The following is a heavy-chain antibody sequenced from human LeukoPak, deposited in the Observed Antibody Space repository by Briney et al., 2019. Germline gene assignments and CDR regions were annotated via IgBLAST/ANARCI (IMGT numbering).Heavy chain of an antibody. Sequence: GGSLRLSCAASGFTFSSYAMTWVRQAPGKGPEWVSAIGAGGGSTYYADSLKGRFTISRDNSRNTLYLQMNSLRAEDTAVYYCAKGYSSGWYDYWGQGTLVTVSS. CDR1: GFTFSSYA. CDR3: AKGYSSGWYDY. J-gene: IGHJ4*02. CDR2: IGAGGGST. D-gene: IGHD6-19*01. V-gene: IGHV3-23*01.